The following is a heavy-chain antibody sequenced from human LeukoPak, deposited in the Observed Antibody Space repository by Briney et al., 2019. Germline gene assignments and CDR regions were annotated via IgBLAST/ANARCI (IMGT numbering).Heavy chain of an antibody. CDR2: ISSSGRTM. J-gene: IGHJ4*02. CDR1: GFIFSSYE. V-gene: IGHV3-48*03. Sequence: GGSLRLSCAASGFIFSSYEMSWVRQAPGKGLEWVSYISSSGRTMYYADSVKGRSTFSRDNAKNSLYLQMNSLRAEDTAVYYCARDPSDSSGYYKKKWTKTFDYWGQGTLVTVSS. D-gene: IGHD3-22*01. CDR3: ARDPSDSSGYYKKKWTKTFDY.